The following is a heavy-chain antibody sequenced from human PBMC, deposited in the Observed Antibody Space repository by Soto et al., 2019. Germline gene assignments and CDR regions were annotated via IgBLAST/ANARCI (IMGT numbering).Heavy chain of an antibody. J-gene: IGHJ6*02. CDR3: ARDRSSSSWYLDGMDV. CDR2: IYPGDSDT. D-gene: IGHD6-13*01. V-gene: IGHV5-51*01. Sequence: GESLKISCKGSGYSFTSYWIGWVRQMPGKGLEWMGIIYPGDSDTRYSPSFQGQVTISADKSISTAYLQWSSLKASDTAMYYCARDRSSSSWYLDGMDVWGQGTTVTVSS. CDR1: GYSFTSYW.